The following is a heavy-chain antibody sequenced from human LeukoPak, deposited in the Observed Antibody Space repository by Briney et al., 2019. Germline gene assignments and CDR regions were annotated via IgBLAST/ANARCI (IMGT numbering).Heavy chain of an antibody. D-gene: IGHD5-24*01. CDR2: IMEDGTEP. CDR1: GFMFSSNW. CDR3: AKEGRSLQTY. Sequence: GGTLRLTCAASGFMFSSNWMSWVRLAPGKGLECMGNIMEDGTEPYYVDSVKRRFTISRDNARNSLYLQMNSLRVEDTAVYYCAKEGRSLQTYWGQGTLVTVSS. V-gene: IGHV3-7*03. J-gene: IGHJ4*02.